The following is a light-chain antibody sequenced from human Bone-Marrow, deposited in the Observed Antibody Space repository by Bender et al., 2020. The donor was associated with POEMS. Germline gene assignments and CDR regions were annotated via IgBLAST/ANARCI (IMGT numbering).Light chain of an antibody. CDR3: QSYDSNNQGV. CDR2: EDD. CDR1: GGSIASNY. Sequence: LTQPHSVSESPGKTVTISCTGSGGSIASNYVQWYQQRPGSVPNTVIYEDDQRPSGVPDRFSGSIDSSSNSASLTISGLKTEDEADYYCQSYDSNNQGVFGGGTKLTVL. J-gene: IGLJ3*02. V-gene: IGLV6-57*02.